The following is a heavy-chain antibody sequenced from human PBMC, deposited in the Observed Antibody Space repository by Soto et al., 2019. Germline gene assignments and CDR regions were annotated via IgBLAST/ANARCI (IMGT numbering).Heavy chain of an antibody. CDR1: GGSISTYY. D-gene: IGHD3-22*01. Sequence: QVQLQESGPGLVKPSETLSLTCTVSGGSISTYYWSWIRQPPGKGLEWIGTIYYSGSTNYNPSLKSQVTVSVDTSKNQISLKLSSVTAADTAVYHCARLSYDSSGYCYYFDYWGQGTLVTVSS. J-gene: IGHJ4*02. CDR3: ARLSYDSSGYCYYFDY. V-gene: IGHV4-59*08. CDR2: IYYSGST.